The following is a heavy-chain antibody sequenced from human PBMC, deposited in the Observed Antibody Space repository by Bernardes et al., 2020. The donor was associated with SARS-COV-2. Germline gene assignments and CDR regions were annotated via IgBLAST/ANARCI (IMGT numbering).Heavy chain of an antibody. Sequence: GGSLRLSCSASGFMFGSYDIHWVRQAPGKGLECVSAISGSGDSTYYADSAKGRFTISRDNSKNTVFLQMSSLRNEDTAVYYCVKDTYGGTWYDYWGQGTLVTVSS. V-gene: IGHV3-64D*09. J-gene: IGHJ4*02. CDR2: ISGSGDST. D-gene: IGHD6-13*01. CDR3: VKDTYGGTWYDY. CDR1: GFMFGSYD.